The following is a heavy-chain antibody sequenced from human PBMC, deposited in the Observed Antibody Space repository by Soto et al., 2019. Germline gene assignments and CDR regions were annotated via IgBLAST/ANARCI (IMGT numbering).Heavy chain of an antibody. CDR1: GGSISSSSYY. V-gene: IGHV4-39*01. CDR3: ARQLGRAGGDAFDI. CDR2: IYYSGST. Sequence: SETLSLTCTVSGGSISSSSYYWGWIRQPPGKGLEWIGSIYYSGSTYYNPSLKSRVTISVDTSKNQFSLKLSSVTAADTAVYYCARQLGRAGGDAFDIWGQGTMVTVSS. D-gene: IGHD3-16*01. J-gene: IGHJ3*02.